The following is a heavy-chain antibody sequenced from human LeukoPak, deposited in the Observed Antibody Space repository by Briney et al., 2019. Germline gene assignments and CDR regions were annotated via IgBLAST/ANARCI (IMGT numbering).Heavy chain of an antibody. CDR1: GGAFSSYA. Sequence: GASVKVSCKASGGAFSSYAISWVRQAPGQGLEWMGGITPMLGTAKYAQKLQDRVTINADESTSTVYMELSSLRYEDTAVYFCARATVTTYNWFDPWGQRTLVTVSS. J-gene: IGHJ5*02. CDR3: ARATVTTYNWFDP. D-gene: IGHD4-17*01. CDR2: ITPMLGTA. V-gene: IGHV1-69*01.